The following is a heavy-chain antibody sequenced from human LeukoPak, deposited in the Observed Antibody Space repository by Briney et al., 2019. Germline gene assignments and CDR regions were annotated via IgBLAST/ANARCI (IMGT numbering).Heavy chain of an antibody. CDR1: GGSIRSYY. CDR3: ARVRSEVGYCSDDTCLWHTDAFDI. Sequence: KPSETLSLTCTVSGGSIRSYYWSWIRQAAGKGLEWIGRFYSSGSINYNPSFKSRVTMSLDTSKKQFSLKLTSVTAADTAMYYCARVRSEVGYCSDDTCLWHTDAFDIWGQGMMVTVSS. D-gene: IGHD2-15*01. CDR2: FYSSGSI. J-gene: IGHJ3*02. V-gene: IGHV4-4*07.